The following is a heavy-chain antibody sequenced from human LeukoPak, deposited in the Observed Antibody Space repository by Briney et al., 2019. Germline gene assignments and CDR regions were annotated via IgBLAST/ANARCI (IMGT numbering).Heavy chain of an antibody. J-gene: IGHJ4*02. Sequence: GASVKVSCKASGYTFTDYYMHWVRQAPGQGLKWMGWINPNSGGTNYAQKSQGRVTMTRDTSISTAYMELSRLRSDDTAVYYCARIYGDHYGSGVIDYWGQGTLVTVSS. CDR3: ARIYGDHYGSGVIDY. CDR1: GYTFTDYY. D-gene: IGHD3-10*01. CDR2: INPNSGGT. V-gene: IGHV1-2*02.